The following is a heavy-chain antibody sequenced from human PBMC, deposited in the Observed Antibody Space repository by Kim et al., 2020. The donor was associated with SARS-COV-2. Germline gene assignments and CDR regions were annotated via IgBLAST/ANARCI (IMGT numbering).Heavy chain of an antibody. J-gene: IGHJ4*02. CDR1: GFTFSNSW. D-gene: IGHD2-15*01. CDR2: INADGSRR. V-gene: IGHV3-7*01. Sequence: GGSLRLSCEASGFTFSNSWMTWVRQAPGKGLEWVANINADGSRRFYVDSVKGRFTISRDNSANSLYLQMNSLRAEDTAVYYCAREAATFDYWGQGTLVTVSS. CDR3: AREAATFDY.